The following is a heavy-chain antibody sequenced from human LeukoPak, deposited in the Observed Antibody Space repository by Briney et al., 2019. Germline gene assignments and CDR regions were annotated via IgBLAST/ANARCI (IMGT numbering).Heavy chain of an antibody. CDR3: ARLRGTSMAHSYYGLDV. D-gene: IGHD5-18*01. Sequence: GGSLRLSCAASGFTFSSYSMNWVRQAPGKGLEWVSFISSRSSTIYYADSVKGRFTISRDNAKDSLSLQMNSLRDEDTAVYYCARLRGTSMAHSYYGLDVWGQGTTVTVSS. CDR1: GFTFSSYS. CDR2: ISSRSSTI. V-gene: IGHV3-48*02. J-gene: IGHJ6*02.